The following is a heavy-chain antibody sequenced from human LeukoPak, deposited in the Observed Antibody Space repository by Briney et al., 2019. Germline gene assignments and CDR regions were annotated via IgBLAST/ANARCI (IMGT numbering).Heavy chain of an antibody. D-gene: IGHD3-10*01. CDR1: GFTFRNAW. Sequence: PGGSLRLSCAASGFTFRNAWTSWVRQAPGKGLEWVGRIKSKNNGGTTDYAAPVTGRFTISRDDSRNTLYLQMNSLKTEDTGVYYCTTGSTSDYGSGSYTTIDYWGQGTLVTVSS. CDR3: TTGSTSDYGSGSYTTIDY. CDR2: IKSKNNGGTT. J-gene: IGHJ4*02. V-gene: IGHV3-15*01.